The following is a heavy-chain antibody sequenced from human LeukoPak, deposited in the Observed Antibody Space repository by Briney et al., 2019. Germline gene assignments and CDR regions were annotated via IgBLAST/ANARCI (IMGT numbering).Heavy chain of an antibody. V-gene: IGHV1-18*01. J-gene: IGHJ4*02. CDR1: GYIFTSYG. CDR2: ISAYNGNT. Sequence: ASVKVSCKASGYIFTSYGVSWVRQAPGQGLEWMGWISAYNGNTNYPQKLQGRVTMTTDTSTNTAYMELRSLTSDDTAVYYCARDSPYSSSSLGFDYWAGEPWSPSPQ. D-gene: IGHD6-13*01. CDR3: ARDSPYSSSSLGFDY.